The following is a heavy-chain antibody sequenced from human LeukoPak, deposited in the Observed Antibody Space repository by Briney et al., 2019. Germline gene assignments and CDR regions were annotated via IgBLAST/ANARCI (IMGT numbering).Heavy chain of an antibody. CDR3: ARTYDYIWGSFRSHSFDS. V-gene: IGHV4-39*01. CDR2: LYYSGSA. D-gene: IGHD3-16*02. J-gene: IGHJ4*02. Sequence: WVRQPPGKGLEWIGSLYYSGSAYYNPSLKSRVTISVDASKNQFSLKLSSVTAADTGVYYCARTYDYIWGSFRSHSFDSWGQGTLVTVSS.